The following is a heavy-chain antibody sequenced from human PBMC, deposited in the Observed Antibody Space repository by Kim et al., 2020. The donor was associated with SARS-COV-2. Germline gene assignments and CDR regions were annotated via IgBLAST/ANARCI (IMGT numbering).Heavy chain of an antibody. CDR1: GFTFSSYA. V-gene: IGHV3-30*04. J-gene: IGHJ6*01. CDR2: ISYDGSNK. Sequence: GGSLRLSCAASGFTFSSYAMHWVRQAPGKGLEWVAVISYDGSNKYYADSVKGRFTISRDNSKNTLYLQMNSLRAEDTAVYYCARDRVITFGGVIEPHYYG. CDR3: ARDRVITFGGVIEPHYYG. D-gene: IGHD3-16*02.